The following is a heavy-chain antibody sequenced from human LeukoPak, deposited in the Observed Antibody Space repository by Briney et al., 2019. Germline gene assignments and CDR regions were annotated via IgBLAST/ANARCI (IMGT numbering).Heavy chain of an antibody. CDR1: GGSISSGGYY. CDR2: IYHSGST. J-gene: IGHJ5*02. Sequence: SETLSLTCTVSGGSISSGGYYWSWIRQPPGKGLEWIGYIYHSGSTYYNPSLKSRVTISVDTSKNQFSLKLSSVTAADTAVYYCARGGPLMYYYGSGSPFDPWGQGTLVTVSS. V-gene: IGHV4-30-2*01. D-gene: IGHD3-10*01. CDR3: ARGGPLMYYYGSGSPFDP.